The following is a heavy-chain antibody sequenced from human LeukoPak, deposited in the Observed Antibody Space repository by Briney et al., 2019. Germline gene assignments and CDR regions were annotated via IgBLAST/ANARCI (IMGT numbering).Heavy chain of an antibody. CDR3: TSERGTGYDSLVFDY. J-gene: IGHJ4*02. CDR2: IWHDESYN. Sequence: PGGALRLSCAASGFTFSNYGMHWVRQAPGKGLEGVAAIWHDESYNFHADSVKGRFTISRDNSKNTLYLQMNSLRADDTAVYYCTSERGTGYDSLVFDYWGQGALVTVSS. CDR1: GFTFSNYG. V-gene: IGHV3-33*01. D-gene: IGHD5-12*01.